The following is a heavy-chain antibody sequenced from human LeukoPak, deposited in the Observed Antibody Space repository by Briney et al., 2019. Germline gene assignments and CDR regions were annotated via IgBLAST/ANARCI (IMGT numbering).Heavy chain of an antibody. J-gene: IGHJ6*02. D-gene: IGHD3-9*01. V-gene: IGHV1-46*01. CDR3: ARGPVLRYFDWLPIYYYYYYGMDV. CDR1: GYTFTSYY. Sequence: ASVKVSCKASGYTFTSYYMHWVRQAPGQGLEWMGIINPSGGSTSYAQKFQGRVTMTRDMSTSTVYMELSSLRSEDTAVYYCARGPVLRYFDWLPIYYYYYYGMDVWGQGTTVTVSS. CDR2: INPSGGST.